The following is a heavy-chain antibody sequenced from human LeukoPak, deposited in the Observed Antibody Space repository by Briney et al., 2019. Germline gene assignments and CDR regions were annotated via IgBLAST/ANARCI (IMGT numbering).Heavy chain of an antibody. CDR2: INHSGST. Sequence: SETLSLTCAVYGGSSSGYYWSWIRQPPGKGLEWIGEINHSGSTNYNPSLKSRVTISVDTSKNQFSLKLSSVTAADTAVYYCARGTYYGSGSYGPYYFDYWGQGTLVTVSS. D-gene: IGHD3-10*01. CDR3: ARGTYYGSGSYGPYYFDY. V-gene: IGHV4-34*01. CDR1: GGSSSGYY. J-gene: IGHJ4*02.